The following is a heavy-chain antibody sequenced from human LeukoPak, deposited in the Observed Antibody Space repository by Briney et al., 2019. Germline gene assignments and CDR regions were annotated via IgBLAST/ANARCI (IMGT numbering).Heavy chain of an antibody. CDR1: GFTFSSYE. Sequence: PGGSLRLSCAASGFTFSSYEMNWVRQAPGEGLEWVSFISSSGTTIYYADSVKGRFTISRDNAKNSLYLQMNSLRAEDTAVYYCARGGRGSPDYDFEYWGQGTLVTVSS. V-gene: IGHV3-48*03. CDR2: ISSSGTTI. J-gene: IGHJ4*02. D-gene: IGHD3-16*01. CDR3: ARGGRGSPDYDFEY.